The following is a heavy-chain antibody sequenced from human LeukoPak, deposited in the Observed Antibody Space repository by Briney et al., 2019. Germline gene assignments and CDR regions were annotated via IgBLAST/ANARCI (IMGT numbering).Heavy chain of an antibody. Sequence: PSETLSLTCAVYGGSFGGYYWSWIRQPPGKGLEWIGEINHSGSTNYNPSLKSRVTISVDTSKNQFSLKLSSVTAADTAVYYCARASGGKPDYWGQGTLVTVSS. CDR3: ARASGGKPDY. CDR1: GGSFGGYY. V-gene: IGHV4-34*01. J-gene: IGHJ4*02. D-gene: IGHD4-23*01. CDR2: INHSGST.